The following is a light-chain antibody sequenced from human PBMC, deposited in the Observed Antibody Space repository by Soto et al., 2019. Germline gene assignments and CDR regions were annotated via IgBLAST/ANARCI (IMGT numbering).Light chain of an antibody. J-gene: IGKJ1*01. CDR2: EAS. CDR1: QSIGKW. CDR3: QQYTTYSGT. V-gene: IGKV1-5*03. Sequence: GARVTITCRASQSIGKWLAWYQQKPGKAPKILMYEASVLESGVPSTFSGCGSGTEFTLTINNLQADDFATYFCQQYTTYSGTFGQGTKVEIK.